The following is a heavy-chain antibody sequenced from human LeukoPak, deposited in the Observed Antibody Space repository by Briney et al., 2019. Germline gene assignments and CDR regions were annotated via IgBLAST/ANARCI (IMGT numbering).Heavy chain of an antibody. J-gene: IGHJ4*02. CDR2: INIDGTTT. D-gene: IGHD1-26*01. V-gene: IGHV3-74*01. CDR3: ARDSYEVGATFDY. CDR1: GFTFSTSW. Sequence: PGGSLRLSCVASGFTFSTSWMNWVRQAPGKGLVWVSRINIDGTTTNYADSVKGRFTVSRDNAKNTLFLQLSSLRVEDSAVYYCARDSYEVGATFDYWGQGTLVTVSS.